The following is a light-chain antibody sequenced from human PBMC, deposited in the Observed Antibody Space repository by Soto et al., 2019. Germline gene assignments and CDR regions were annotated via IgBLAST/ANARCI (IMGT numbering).Light chain of an antibody. CDR1: QTLSSSF. J-gene: IGKJ1*01. CDR2: DTS. CDR3: QQYGYLGT. V-gene: IGKV3-20*01. Sequence: PATLPFSPGERATLPCRPIQTLSSSFLAWYQQTPGQAPRLLIYDTSTRAIDIPDRFSGSGSGTDFTLTISRLEPEDFAVYYCQQYGYLGTFGQGTKVDIK.